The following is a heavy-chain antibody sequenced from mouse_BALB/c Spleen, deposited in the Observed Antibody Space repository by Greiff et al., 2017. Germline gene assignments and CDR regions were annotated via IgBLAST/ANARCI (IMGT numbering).Heavy chain of an antibody. Sequence: VQLQQPGAELVRPGASVKLSCKASGYTFTSYWINWVKQRPGQGLEWIGNIYPSDSYTNYNQKFKDKATLTVDKSSSTAYMQLSSPTSEDSAVYYCTSMVTTSFYYAMDYWGQGTSVTVSS. CDR2: IYPSDSYT. V-gene: IGHV1-69*02. D-gene: IGHD2-1*01. CDR1: GYTFTSYW. J-gene: IGHJ4*01. CDR3: TSMVTTSFYYAMDY.